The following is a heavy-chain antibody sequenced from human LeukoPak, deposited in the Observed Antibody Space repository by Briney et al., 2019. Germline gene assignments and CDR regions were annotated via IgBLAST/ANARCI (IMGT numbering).Heavy chain of an antibody. D-gene: IGHD6-13*01. CDR1: GYSISSGYY. CDR3: ASLLIAAAGTGFWFDP. V-gene: IGHV4-38-2*01. CDR2: IYHSGST. J-gene: IGHJ5*02. Sequence: SETLSLTCAVSGYSISSGYYWGWIRQPPGKGLEWIGRIYHSGSTYYNPSLKSRVTISVDPSKNPFSLKLSSVTAADTAVYYCASLLIAAAGTGFWFDPWGQGTLVTVSS.